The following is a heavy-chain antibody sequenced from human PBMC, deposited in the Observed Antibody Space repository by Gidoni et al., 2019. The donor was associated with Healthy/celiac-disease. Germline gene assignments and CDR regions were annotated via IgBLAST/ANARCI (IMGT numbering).Heavy chain of an antibody. CDR1: GFTFSSYG. D-gene: IGHD6-19*01. J-gene: IGHJ4*02. V-gene: IGHV3-33*01. CDR2: IWYDGRNK. CDR3: ARASLRFLGSSGFDY. Sequence: QVQLVESGGGVVQPGRSLRLSCAASGFTFSSYGMHWVRQAPGKGLEWVAVIWYDGRNKYYADSVKGRFTISRDNSKNTLYLQMNSLRAEYTAVYYCARASLRFLGSSGFDYWGQGTLVTVSS.